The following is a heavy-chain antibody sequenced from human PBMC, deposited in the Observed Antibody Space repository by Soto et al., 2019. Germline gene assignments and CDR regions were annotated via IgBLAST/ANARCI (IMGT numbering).Heavy chain of an antibody. J-gene: IGHJ4*02. CDR3: ARNPGGGGY. V-gene: IGHV3-53*01. CDR1: GFTVSNNY. Sequence: EVQLVESGGGLIQPGGSLRLSCAVSGFTVSNNYMSWVRQAPGKGLEGVSVIYSGGYTAYGDSVKGRFTISRDNSKNTLFLKNKTLGPPDPPGFYCARNPGGGGYWGQGTLVTVSS. D-gene: IGHD3-10*01. CDR2: IYSGGYT.